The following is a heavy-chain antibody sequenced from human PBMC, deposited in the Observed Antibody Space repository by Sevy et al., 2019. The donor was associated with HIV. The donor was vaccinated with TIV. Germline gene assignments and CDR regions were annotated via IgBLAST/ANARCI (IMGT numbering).Heavy chain of an antibody. Sequence: SETLSLTCTVSGGSVSSGSYYRSWIRQTPGKGLEWIGYIYDSGSTNYNPSLKSRVTISVDTSKNQFSLKLSSVTAADTAVYYCARDNTVANDAFDIWGQGTMVTVSS. D-gene: IGHD4-4*01. CDR3: ARDNTVANDAFDI. V-gene: IGHV4-61*01. CDR2: IYDSGST. J-gene: IGHJ3*02. CDR1: GGSVSSGSYY.